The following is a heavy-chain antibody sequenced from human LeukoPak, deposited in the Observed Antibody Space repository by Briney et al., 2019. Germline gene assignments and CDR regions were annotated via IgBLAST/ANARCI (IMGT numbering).Heavy chain of an antibody. CDR2: IYYSGST. CDR3: ARGSYRDGYNY. D-gene: IGHD5-24*01. V-gene: IGHV4-39*01. CDR1: GGSISSSSYY. Sequence: SETLSLTCTVSGGSISSSSYYWGWIRQPPGKGLEWIGSIYYSGSTYYNPSLKSRVTISVDTSKNQFSLKLSSVTAADTAVYYCARGSYRDGYNYWGQGTPVIVSS. J-gene: IGHJ4*02.